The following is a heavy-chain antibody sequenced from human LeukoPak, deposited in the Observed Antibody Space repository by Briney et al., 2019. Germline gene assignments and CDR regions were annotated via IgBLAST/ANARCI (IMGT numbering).Heavy chain of an antibody. Sequence: ASVTVSCKASGYTFTSYAMHWVRQAPGQRLEWMGWINAGNGNTKYSQKFQGRVTITRDTSASTAYMELSSLRSEDTAVYYCATDSGQQLGYFDYWGQGTLVTVSS. J-gene: IGHJ4*02. D-gene: IGHD6-13*01. V-gene: IGHV1-3*01. CDR2: INAGNGNT. CDR3: ATDSGQQLGYFDY. CDR1: GYTFTSYA.